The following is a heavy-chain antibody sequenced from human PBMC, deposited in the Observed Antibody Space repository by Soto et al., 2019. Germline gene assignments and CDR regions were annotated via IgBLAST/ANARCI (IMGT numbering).Heavy chain of an antibody. Sequence: PSETLSLTCTVSGDSISIYYWSWIRQPPGKGLEWIGYVYYDGSTKYNPSLESRVTMSIDTSKNQFSLKLSSVIAADTAVYYCVSYDRQSGRYSLDYWGQGTLVTVSS. J-gene: IGHJ4*02. CDR3: VSYDRQSGRYSLDY. D-gene: IGHD3-10*01. CDR2: VYYDGST. CDR1: GDSISIYY. V-gene: IGHV4-59*01.